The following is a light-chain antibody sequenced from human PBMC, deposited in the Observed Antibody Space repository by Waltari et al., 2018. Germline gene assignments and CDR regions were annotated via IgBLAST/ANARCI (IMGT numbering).Light chain of an antibody. J-gene: IGKJ2*01. V-gene: IGKV1-5*03. CDR2: KAS. CDR3: QQYNSYDMYT. Sequence: DIQMTQSPSTLSASVGDRVTITCRASQSISSWLAWYQQKPGKAPNLLIYKASTLESGVPPRFSGSGSGTEFTLTISSLKPEDFATYYCQQYNSYDMYTFGQGTRLEIK. CDR1: QSISSW.